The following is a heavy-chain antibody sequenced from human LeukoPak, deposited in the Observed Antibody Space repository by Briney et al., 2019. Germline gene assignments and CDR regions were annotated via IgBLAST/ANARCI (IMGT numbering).Heavy chain of an antibody. CDR3: AKDQSRCSGGSCYWGALDY. J-gene: IGHJ4*02. D-gene: IGHD2-15*01. V-gene: IGHV3-23*01. Sequence: GGSLRLSCAASGFTFSTYAMSWVRQAAGKGLEWVSLISGSGGGTYYADSVKGRFTISRDNSKNTLYLQMNSLRAEDTAVYYCAKDQSRCSGGSCYWGALDYWGQGTLVTVSS. CDR1: GFTFSTYA. CDR2: ISGSGGGT.